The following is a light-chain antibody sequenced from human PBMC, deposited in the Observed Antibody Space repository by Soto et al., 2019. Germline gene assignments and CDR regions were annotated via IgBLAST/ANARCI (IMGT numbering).Light chain of an antibody. Sequence: IQLTQSPPSLSASIGDRVTITCRASQDINSYLAWYQQKPGKVPNLLIYEASILQRGVPSRFSGSNSGTDFTLTISSLQAEDFATYYCQQTRSYPSTFGGGTKVDI. CDR3: QQTRSYPST. V-gene: IGKV1-9*01. CDR2: EAS. J-gene: IGKJ4*01. CDR1: QDINSY.